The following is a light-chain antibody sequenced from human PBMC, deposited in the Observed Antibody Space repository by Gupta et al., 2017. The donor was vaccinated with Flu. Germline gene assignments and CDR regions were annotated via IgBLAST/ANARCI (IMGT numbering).Light chain of an antibody. CDR1: QSVSSNY. CDR2: ATS. Sequence: EIVLAQSPCTLSLSPGDRATLSCSASQSVSSNYLAWYQQKPGQTPRLLMFATSSRVTGIPDRFSGSGSGTDFTLTISRLEPEDFAVYYCQHYSTSSTMYTFGQGTKLEIK. V-gene: IGKV3-20*01. CDR3: QHYSTSSTMYT. J-gene: IGKJ2*01.